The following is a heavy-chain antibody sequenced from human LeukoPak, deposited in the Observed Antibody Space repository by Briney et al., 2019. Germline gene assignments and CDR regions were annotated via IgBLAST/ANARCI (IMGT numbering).Heavy chain of an antibody. CDR2: IYSGGST. V-gene: IGHV3-53*01. CDR1: GFTVSSNY. CDR3: AREFGMTTFDY. Sequence: GGSLRLSCAASGFTVSSNYMSWVRQAPGKGLEWVSVIYSGGSTYYADSVKGRFTISRDYAKNSLYLQMNSLRDEDTAVYYCAREFGMTTFDYWGQGTLVTVSS. J-gene: IGHJ4*02. D-gene: IGHD3-16*01.